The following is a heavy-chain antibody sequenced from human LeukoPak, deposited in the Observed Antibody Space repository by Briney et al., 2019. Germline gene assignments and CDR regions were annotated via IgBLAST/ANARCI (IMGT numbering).Heavy chain of an antibody. D-gene: IGHD5-24*01. CDR3: AGGYKYAYYNYYYMDV. Sequence: PSETLSLTCTVSGGSISSNSYYWGWIRQPPGKGLEWIGSMYYSGSTYYNPSLKRRVTISVDTSKNQFSLKLSSVTAADTAVYYCAGGYKYAYYNYYYMDVWGKGTTVTVSS. CDR1: GGSISSNSYY. CDR2: MYYSGST. J-gene: IGHJ6*03. V-gene: IGHV4-39*07.